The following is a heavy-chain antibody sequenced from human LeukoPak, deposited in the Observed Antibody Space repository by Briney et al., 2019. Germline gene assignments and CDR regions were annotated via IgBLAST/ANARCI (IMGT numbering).Heavy chain of an antibody. CDR3: ARGPSQWLAQVVRWYFDL. J-gene: IGHJ2*01. V-gene: IGHV4-59*08. D-gene: IGHD6-19*01. CDR2: IYYSGST. Sequence: SETLSLTCTVSGGSTSSYYWSWIRQPPGKGLEWIGYIYYSGSTNYNPSLKSRVTISVDTSKNQFSLKLSSVTAADTAVYYCARGPSQWLAQVVRWYFDLWGRGTLVTVSS. CDR1: GGSTSSYY.